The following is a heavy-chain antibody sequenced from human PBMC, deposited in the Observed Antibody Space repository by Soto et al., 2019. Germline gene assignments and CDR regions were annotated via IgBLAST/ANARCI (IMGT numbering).Heavy chain of an antibody. V-gene: IGHV4-34*01. D-gene: IGHD3-10*01. J-gene: IGHJ4*02. CDR2: INHSGST. CDR3: ARRLWYYGSGSYYNLIRPASPYDY. Sequence: SETLSLTCAVYGGSFSGYYWSWIRQPPGKGLEWIGEINHSGSTNYNPSLKSRVTISVDTSKNQFSLRLSSVTAADTAVYYCARRLWYYGSGSYYNLIRPASPYDYWGQGTLVTVSS. CDR1: GGSFSGYY.